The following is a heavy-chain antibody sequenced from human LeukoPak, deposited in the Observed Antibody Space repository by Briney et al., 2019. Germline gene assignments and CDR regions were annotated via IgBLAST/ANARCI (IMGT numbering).Heavy chain of an antibody. D-gene: IGHD3-3*01. CDR2: NYYRGST. Sequence: SETLSLTCTVSGGSISSSRYYWGWGRQPPGTGGEGVGSNYYRGSTYYNPSLKSRVTISVDTSKNPFSLKLSSVTAADTAVYYCARRLAVSGYDWGQGTLVTVSS. J-gene: IGHJ4*02. CDR3: ARRLAVSGYD. CDR1: GGSISSSRYY. V-gene: IGHV4-39*01.